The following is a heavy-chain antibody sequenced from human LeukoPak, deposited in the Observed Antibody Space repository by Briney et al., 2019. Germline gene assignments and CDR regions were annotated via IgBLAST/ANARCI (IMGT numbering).Heavy chain of an antibody. V-gene: IGHV3-23*01. Sequence: GGSLRLSCAASGFTFSSYAMSWVRQAPGKGLEWVSAISGSGGSTYYADSVKGRFTISRDDSKNTLYLQMNSLRAEDAAVYYCAKGGRNDIVVVPAAIRYYYYGMDVWGQGTAVTVSS. J-gene: IGHJ6*02. CDR1: GFTFSSYA. CDR2: ISGSGGST. D-gene: IGHD2-2*02. CDR3: AKGGRNDIVVVPAAIRYYYYGMDV.